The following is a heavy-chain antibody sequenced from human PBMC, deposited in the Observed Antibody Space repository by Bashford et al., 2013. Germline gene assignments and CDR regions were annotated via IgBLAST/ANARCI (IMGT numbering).Heavy chain of an antibody. CDR2: IDWDDDK. V-gene: IGHV2-70*02. CDR3: ARQDCGGGSCYYSALFDY. J-gene: IGHJ4*02. Sequence: SGPTLVKPTQTVTLTCTFSGFSLTTTGMCVTWIRQPPGKALEWLALIDWDDDKYYNKSLKTRLTLSEDTSKNQFSLRLTSVTAADTAVYYCARQDCGGGSCYYSALFDYWGQGTLVTVSS. CDR1: GFSLTTTGMC. D-gene: IGHD2-15*01.